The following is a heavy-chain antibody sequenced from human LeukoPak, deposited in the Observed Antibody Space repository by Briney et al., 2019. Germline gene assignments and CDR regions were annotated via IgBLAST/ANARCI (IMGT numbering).Heavy chain of an antibody. CDR2: INWNGGST. Sequence: AGGSLRLSCAASGFTFDDYGMSWVRQAPGKGLEWVSGINWNGGSTGYADSVKGRFTISRDSAKNSLYLQMNSLRAEDTALYYCARGLRFLEWSFIDYWGQGTLVTVSS. CDR1: GFTFDDYG. CDR3: ARGLRFLEWSFIDY. J-gene: IGHJ4*02. V-gene: IGHV3-20*04. D-gene: IGHD3-3*01.